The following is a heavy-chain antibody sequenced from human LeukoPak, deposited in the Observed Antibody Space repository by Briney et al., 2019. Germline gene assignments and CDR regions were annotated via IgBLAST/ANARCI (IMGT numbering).Heavy chain of an antibody. Sequence: PGGSLRLSCAASGFTFSRYSMNWVRQAPGRGLEWVSSINSRGSDQYYADSVKGRFTISRDNAKNSLYLQMNSLRAEDTAVYYCAREGSIVPHQDLDSWGQGTLVTVSS. V-gene: IGHV3-21*01. CDR1: GFTFSRYS. J-gene: IGHJ4*02. CDR2: INSRGSDQ. CDR3: AREGSIVPHQDLDS. D-gene: IGHD2-8*01.